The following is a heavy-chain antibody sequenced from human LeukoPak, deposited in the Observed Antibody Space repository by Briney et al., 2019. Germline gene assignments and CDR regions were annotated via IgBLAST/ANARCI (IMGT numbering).Heavy chain of an antibody. V-gene: IGHV4-59*01. J-gene: IGHJ6*03. Sequence: SETLSLTCTVSGGSISSYYWSWVRQPPGRGLEWIGYIYYSGSTDYNPSLKSRVTISVDTSQNQFSLRLSSVTAPDTAVYYCVRHTASRLQKGYYYCMDVWGKGTTVTVSS. D-gene: IGHD5-18*01. CDR1: GGSISSYY. CDR3: VRHTASRLQKGYYYCMDV. CDR2: IYYSGST.